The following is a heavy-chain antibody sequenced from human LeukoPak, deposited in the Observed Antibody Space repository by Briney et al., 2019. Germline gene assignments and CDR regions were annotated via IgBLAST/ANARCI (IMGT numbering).Heavy chain of an antibody. CDR3: ARGSYGMDV. J-gene: IGHJ6*02. CDR1: GGSISSYY. CDR2: VHISGRT. V-gene: IGHV4-4*07. Sequence: SETLSLTCTVSGGSISSYYWSWIRQPAGKGLEWIGRVHISGRTNYTPSLKSRVTMSVDTSQNQFSLELSSVTTADTAVYYCARGSYGMDVWGQGTTVTVSS.